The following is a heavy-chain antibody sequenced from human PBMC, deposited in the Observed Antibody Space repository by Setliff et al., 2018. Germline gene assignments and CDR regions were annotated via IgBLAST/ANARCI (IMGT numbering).Heavy chain of an antibody. CDR1: GYIFTDYF. D-gene: IGHD2-21*01. V-gene: IGHV1-2*02. CDR3: ARVLAADTYQDY. Sequence: ASVKVSCKASGYIFTDYFIHWVRQAPGQGLECMGWINPASGTTQFTDKFQGRITVTSDTSISTVYMELSGLRRDDTAIYFCARVLAADTYQDYWGQGTLVTV. CDR2: INPASGTT. J-gene: IGHJ4*02.